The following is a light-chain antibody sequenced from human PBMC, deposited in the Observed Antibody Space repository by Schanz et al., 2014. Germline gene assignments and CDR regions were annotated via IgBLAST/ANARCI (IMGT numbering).Light chain of an antibody. CDR2: DVS. CDR1: SSDVGGYNY. Sequence: QSVLTQPASVSGSPGQSITISCTGTSSDVGGYNYVSWYQHHPGKAPKLMIFDVSNRPSGVSNRFSGSKSGNTASLTISGLQAEDEADYYCSSYTSSTLGVFGGGTQLTVL. V-gene: IGLV2-14*03. J-gene: IGLJ3*02. CDR3: SSYTSSTLGV.